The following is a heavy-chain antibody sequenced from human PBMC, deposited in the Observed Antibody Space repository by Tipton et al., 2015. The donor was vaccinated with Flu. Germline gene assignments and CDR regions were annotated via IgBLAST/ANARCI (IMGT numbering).Heavy chain of an antibody. CDR3: ARRKAAKAAFDI. J-gene: IGHJ3*02. Sequence: TLSLTCDVSAYSITSDSFWGWIRQPPGKGLEWIGTVNHLGATYYNPSLRSRVTASVDTSKKTLSLTLDSLTAADTAVYYCARRKAAKAAFDIWGQGTMVTVSS. D-gene: IGHD2-15*01. CDR2: VNHLGAT. CDR1: AYSITSDSF. V-gene: IGHV4-38-2*01.